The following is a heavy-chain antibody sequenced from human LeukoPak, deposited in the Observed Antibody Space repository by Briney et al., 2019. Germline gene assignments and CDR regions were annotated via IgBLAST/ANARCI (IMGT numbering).Heavy chain of an antibody. CDR1: GYTFSNYG. Sequence: ASVKVSCKASGYTFSNYGITWVRQAPGQGLEWMGWISAYNGKTNYAQKFQGRVTMTTDTSTNTAYMELRNLISDDTAVYFCARDDGDLALDYWGQGTLVTVSS. D-gene: IGHD7-27*01. J-gene: IGHJ4*02. CDR3: ARDDGDLALDY. CDR2: ISAYNGKT. V-gene: IGHV1-18*01.